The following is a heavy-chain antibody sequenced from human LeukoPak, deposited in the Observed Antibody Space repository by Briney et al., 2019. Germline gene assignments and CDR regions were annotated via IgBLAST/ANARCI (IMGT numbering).Heavy chain of an antibody. CDR2: IYHSGST. V-gene: IGHV4-38-2*02. J-gene: IGHJ4*02. CDR3: ARDMGYSVGFDY. CDR1: GYSISSGYY. Sequence: SETLSLTCTVSGYSISSGYYWGWIRQPPGKGLEWIGSIYHSGSTYYNPSLKSRVTISVDTSKNQFSLKLSSVIAADTAVYYCARDMGYSVGFDYWGQGTLVTVSS. D-gene: IGHD2-15*01.